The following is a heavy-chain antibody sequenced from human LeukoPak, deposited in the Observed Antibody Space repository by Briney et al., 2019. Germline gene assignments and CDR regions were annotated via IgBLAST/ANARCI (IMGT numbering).Heavy chain of an antibody. J-gene: IGHJ4*02. CDR1: GYSFTSYW. V-gene: IGHV5-51*01. CDR2: IYPGDSDT. D-gene: IGHD2-2*01. Sequence: GESLKISCKGSGYSFTSYWIGWVRQMPGKGLEWMGIIYPGDSDTRYSPSFQGQVTISADKSISTAYLQWSSLKASDTAMHYCARQGAYCSSTSCYVGYFDYWGQGTLVTVSS. CDR3: ARQGAYCSSTSCYVGYFDY.